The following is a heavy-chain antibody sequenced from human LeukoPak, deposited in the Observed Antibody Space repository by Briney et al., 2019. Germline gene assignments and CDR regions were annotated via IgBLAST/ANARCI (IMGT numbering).Heavy chain of an antibody. D-gene: IGHD1-26*01. Sequence: GGSLRLSCAASGFTFSSYAMSWVRQAPGKGLEWVSAISGSGGSTYYADSVKGRFTISRDNSKNTLYLQMNSLRAEDAAVYYCAKSLVGAVGYDYWGQGTLVTVSS. J-gene: IGHJ4*02. CDR3: AKSLVGAVGYDY. CDR2: ISGSGGST. CDR1: GFTFSSYA. V-gene: IGHV3-23*01.